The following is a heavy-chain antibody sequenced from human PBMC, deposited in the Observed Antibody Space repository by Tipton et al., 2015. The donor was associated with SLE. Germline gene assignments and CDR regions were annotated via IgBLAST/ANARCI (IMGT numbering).Heavy chain of an antibody. CDR2: TYYSGST. J-gene: IGHJ3*02. V-gene: IGHV4-39*07. Sequence: TLSLTCTVSGGSISSYSDYWGWIRQPPGKGLEWIGSTYYSGSTYYNPSLKSRVSISVDTSKNQFSLRLDSVTAADTAVYYCARETAEDVFDIWGQGTMVIVSS. CDR1: GGSISSYSDY. D-gene: IGHD2-21*02. CDR3: ARETAEDVFDI.